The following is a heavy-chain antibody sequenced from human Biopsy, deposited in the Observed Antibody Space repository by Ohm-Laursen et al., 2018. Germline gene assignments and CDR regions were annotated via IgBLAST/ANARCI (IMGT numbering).Heavy chain of an antibody. V-gene: IGHV3-11*01. CDR1: GFIFSDYY. D-gene: IGHD3-16*01. CDR2: INSVGTI. J-gene: IGHJ4*02. CDR3: ARSVGIMAAPIDY. Sequence: SLRLSCTASGFIFSDYYMSWIRQAPGKGLEWVSNINSVGTIYYADSVRGRFTISMDNAKNSLYLQMNSLRVEDTAVYYCARSVGIMAAPIDYWGQGTLVTVSS.